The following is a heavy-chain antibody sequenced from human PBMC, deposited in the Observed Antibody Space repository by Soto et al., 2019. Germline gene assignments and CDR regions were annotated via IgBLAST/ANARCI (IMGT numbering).Heavy chain of an antibody. CDR2: IWYDGSNK. CDR3: ARDLFYYYGSGSPVDY. J-gene: IGHJ4*02. Sequence: GGSLRLSCAASGFTFSSYGMHWVRQAPGKGLEWVAVIWYDGSNKYYADSVKGRFTISRDNSKNTLYLQMNSLRVEDTAVYYCARDLFYYYGSGSPVDYWGQGTLVTVSS. V-gene: IGHV3-33*01. CDR1: GFTFSSYG. D-gene: IGHD3-10*01.